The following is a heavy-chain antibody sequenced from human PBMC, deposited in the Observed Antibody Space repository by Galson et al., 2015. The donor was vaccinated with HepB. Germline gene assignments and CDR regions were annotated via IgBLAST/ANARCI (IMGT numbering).Heavy chain of an antibody. CDR1: GYTFSSYS. Sequence: SVKVSCKASGYTFSSYSITWVRQAPGQGLEWMGWTSVYNHYINYAQKFQGRVTMTTDTSTSTVYMVVSSLRSEDTAVYYCARVAIFGEVSPINYFYYGMDVWGLGTTVTVSS. CDR2: TSVYNHYI. J-gene: IGHJ6*02. V-gene: IGHV1-18*01. D-gene: IGHD3-3*01. CDR3: ARVAIFGEVSPINYFYYGMDV.